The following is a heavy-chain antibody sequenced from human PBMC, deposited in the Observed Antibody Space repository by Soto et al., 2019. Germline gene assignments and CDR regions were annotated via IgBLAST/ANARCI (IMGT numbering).Heavy chain of an antibody. Sequence: PGGSLRLSCAASGFTFSSYAMHWVRQAPGKGLEWVAVISYDGSNKYYADSVKGRFTISRDNSKNTLYLQMNSLRAEDTAVYYCARVAGSRVIDYYYGMDVWGQGTTVTVSS. CDR1: GFTFSSYA. J-gene: IGHJ6*02. CDR3: ARVAGSRVIDYYYGMDV. D-gene: IGHD3-22*01. CDR2: ISYDGSNK. V-gene: IGHV3-30-3*01.